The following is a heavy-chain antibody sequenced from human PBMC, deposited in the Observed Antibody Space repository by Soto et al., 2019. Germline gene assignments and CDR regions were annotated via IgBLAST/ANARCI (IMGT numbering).Heavy chain of an antibody. CDR3: AHSRYGSGSYYNSY. D-gene: IGHD3-10*01. Sequence: QITLKESGPTLVKPTQTLTLTCTFSGFSLSTSGVGVGWIRQPPGKALEWLALIYWDDDKRYSPSLKSRLTTXKXTXXNQVVLTMTNLDPVDTATYYCAHSRYGSGSYYNSYWGQGTLVTVSS. V-gene: IGHV2-5*02. CDR1: GFSLSTSGVG. J-gene: IGHJ4*02. CDR2: IYWDDDK.